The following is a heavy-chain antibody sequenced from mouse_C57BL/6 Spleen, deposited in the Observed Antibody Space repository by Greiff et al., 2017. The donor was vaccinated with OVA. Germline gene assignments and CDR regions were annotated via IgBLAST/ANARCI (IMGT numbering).Heavy chain of an antibody. Sequence: VQLQQSGPELVKPGASVKISCKASGYAFSSSWMNWVKQRPGKGLEWLGRIYPGDGDTNYNGKFKGKATLTADNSSSTSYMQLSSLTAEYSAVYFCAREGHYGNPCYWGQGTTLTVSS. V-gene: IGHV1-82*01. CDR2: IYPGDGDT. D-gene: IGHD2-1*01. CDR3: AREGHYGNPCY. CDR1: GYAFSSSW. J-gene: IGHJ2*01.